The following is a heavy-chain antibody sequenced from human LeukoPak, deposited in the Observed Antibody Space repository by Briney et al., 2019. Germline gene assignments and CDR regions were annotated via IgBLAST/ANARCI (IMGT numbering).Heavy chain of an antibody. CDR1: GGSFSGYY. Sequence: TSETLSLTCAVYGGSFSGYYWSWLRQPPGKGLEWIGEINHSGRTNYNPSLKSRVTISVDTSKNQFSLKLSSVTAADTAVYYCARGRSDILTGFPFDYWGQGTLVTVSS. D-gene: IGHD3-9*01. CDR3: ARGRSDILTGFPFDY. V-gene: IGHV4-34*01. J-gene: IGHJ4*02. CDR2: INHSGRT.